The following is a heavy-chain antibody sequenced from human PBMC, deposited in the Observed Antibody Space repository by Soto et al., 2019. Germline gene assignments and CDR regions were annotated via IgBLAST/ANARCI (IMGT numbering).Heavy chain of an antibody. D-gene: IGHD3-10*01. CDR2: IYPGNSNT. CDR3: ARPSLSGSNYKWVY. CDR1: GYSFTNYW. J-gene: IGHJ4*02. Sequence: GESLKISCKGSGYSFTNYWIGWVHQMPGKGLEWMGIIYPGNSNTRYSPSFQGQVTISADKSISTAYLQWSSLKASDTAMYYCARPSLSGSNYKWVYWGQGTLVTVSS. V-gene: IGHV5-51*07.